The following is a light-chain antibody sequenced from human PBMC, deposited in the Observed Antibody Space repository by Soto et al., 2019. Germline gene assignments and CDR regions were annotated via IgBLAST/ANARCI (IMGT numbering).Light chain of an antibody. J-gene: IGLJ2*01. Sequence: QSVLTQPPSVSAAPGQKVTISCSGSSSNIGNNYVSWYQQLPGTAPKLLIYDNNKRPSGIPDRFSGSKSGTSATLGITGLQTGDEADYYCGTWDTGLNVHVVFGGGTKLTVL. CDR1: SSNIGNNY. CDR2: DNN. V-gene: IGLV1-51*01. CDR3: GTWDTGLNVHVV.